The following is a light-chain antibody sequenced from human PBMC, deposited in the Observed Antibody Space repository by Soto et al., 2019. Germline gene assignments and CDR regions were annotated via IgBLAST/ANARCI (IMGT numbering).Light chain of an antibody. CDR3: QKSHSIPLT. J-gene: IGKJ4*01. CDR1: LRISKY. V-gene: IGKV1-39*01. Sequence: DIKLTQSPSSLSASVGDRVTITCRASLRISKYLNWYQQKPGKAPKLLIYGASTLQSGVPSRFSGSGSGTDFTPSILNLHPEGSGTYFCQKSHSIPLTLGGGT. CDR2: GAS.